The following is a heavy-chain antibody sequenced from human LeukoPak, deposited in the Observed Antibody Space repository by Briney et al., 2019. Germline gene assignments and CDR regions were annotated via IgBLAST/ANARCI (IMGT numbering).Heavy chain of an antibody. CDR1: GFTVSSKH. CDR2: VYSGGTT. D-gene: IGHD2-2*01. CDR3: TSRVVVPAAISDY. V-gene: IGHV3-53*01. J-gene: IGHJ4*02. Sequence: GGSLRLSCAASGFTVSSKHMTWVRQAPGKGLEWVSVVYSGGTTYYADSVKGRFTISKDNSNNTQYLQMNSLRAGDTAVYYCTSRVVVPAAISDYWGQGTLVTVSS.